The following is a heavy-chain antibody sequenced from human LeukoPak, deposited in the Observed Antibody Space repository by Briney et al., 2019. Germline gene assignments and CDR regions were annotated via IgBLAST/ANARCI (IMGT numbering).Heavy chain of an antibody. Sequence: PGGSLRLSCAASGFTFSSYSMNWVRQAPGKGLEWVSSISSSSSYIYYADSVKGRFIISRDNAKDSLYLQMNSLRVEDTAVYYCLRGDRRDYRGQGTLVTVSS. CDR2: ISSSSSYI. V-gene: IGHV3-21*06. CDR3: LRGDRRDY. CDR1: GFTFSSYS. J-gene: IGHJ4*02.